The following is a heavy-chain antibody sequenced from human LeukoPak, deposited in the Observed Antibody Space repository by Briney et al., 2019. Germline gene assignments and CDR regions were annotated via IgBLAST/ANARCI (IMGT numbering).Heavy chain of an antibody. J-gene: IGHJ4*02. CDR1: EFTVIRNY. CDR3: TRAQMNY. Sequence: GGSLRLSCTASEFTVIRNYMLWVRQAPGKGLEWVSLIFSNGDTHYADSVKGRFTISRDTSKNTVSLQMNSLRVEDTAMYYCTRAQMNYWGQGTLVTVSS. CDR2: IFSNGDT. V-gene: IGHV3-53*01. D-gene: IGHD5-24*01.